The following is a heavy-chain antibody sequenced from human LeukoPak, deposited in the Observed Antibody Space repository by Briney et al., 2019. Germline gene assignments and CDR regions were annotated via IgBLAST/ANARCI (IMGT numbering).Heavy chain of an antibody. Sequence: SETLSLTCAVYGGSFSGYYWSWIRQPPGKGLEWTGEINHSGSTNYNPSLKSRVTISVDTSKNQFSLKLSSVTAADTAVYYCARIAVATAYNWFDPWGQGTLVTVSS. CDR3: ARIAVATAYNWFDP. CDR1: GGSFSGYY. J-gene: IGHJ5*02. V-gene: IGHV4-34*01. D-gene: IGHD5-12*01. CDR2: INHSGST.